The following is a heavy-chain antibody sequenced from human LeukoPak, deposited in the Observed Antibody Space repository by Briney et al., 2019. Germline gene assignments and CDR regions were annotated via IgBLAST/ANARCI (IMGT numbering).Heavy chain of an antibody. CDR2: ISSSSSYI. Sequence: PGGSLRLSCAASGFTFSSYSMNWVRQAPGKGLDWVSSISSSSSYIYYADSVKGRFTISRDNAKNSLYLQMNSLRAEDTAVYYCARAAGIAVAGSYYYYGMDVWGQGTTVTVSS. V-gene: IGHV3-21*01. CDR3: ARAAGIAVAGSYYYYGMDV. CDR1: GFTFSSYS. J-gene: IGHJ6*02. D-gene: IGHD6-19*01.